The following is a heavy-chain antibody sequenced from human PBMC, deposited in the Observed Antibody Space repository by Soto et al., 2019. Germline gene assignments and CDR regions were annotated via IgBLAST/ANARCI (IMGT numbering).Heavy chain of an antibody. CDR2: IYHSGST. CDR1: GGSVSSGSYY. J-gene: IGHJ6*02. CDR3: ASAGYYDFWSGYPPYYYYGMDV. Sequence: SETLSLTCTVSGGSVSSGSYYWSWIRQPPGKGLEWIGYIYHSGSTYYNPSLKSRVTISVDRSKNQFPLKLSSVTAADTAVYYCASAGYYDFWSGYPPYYYYGMDVWGQGTTVTVSS. D-gene: IGHD3-3*01. V-gene: IGHV4-30-2*01.